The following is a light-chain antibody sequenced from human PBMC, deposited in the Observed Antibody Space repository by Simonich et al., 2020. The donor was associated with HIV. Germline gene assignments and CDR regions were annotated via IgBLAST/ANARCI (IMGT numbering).Light chain of an antibody. Sequence: DIVMTQSPDSLAVSLGERATINCKSSQSVLYSSNNKNYLAWYQQKPGQAPKLLIYWASTRESGVPDRFSASGSGTDFTLTISSLQAEDVAVYSCQQYYTTPRTFGQGTKVEIK. CDR1: QSVLYSSNNKNY. CDR2: WAS. V-gene: IGKV4-1*01. CDR3: QQYYTTPRT. J-gene: IGKJ1*01.